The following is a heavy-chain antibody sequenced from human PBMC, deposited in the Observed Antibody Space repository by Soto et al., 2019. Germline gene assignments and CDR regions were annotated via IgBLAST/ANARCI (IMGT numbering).Heavy chain of an antibody. CDR3: ARERYYGMDV. Sequence: GXSVKXSCKASGCTFTSYDINWVRQATGQGLEXMXXMNPXXGNTVYQQKFXXRVTMNRXXYVTKAXMELSSMRSEDTAVYYCARERYYGMDVWGQGTTVTVSS. J-gene: IGHJ6*02. CDR2: MNPXXGNT. D-gene: IGHD3-16*02. CDR1: GCTFTSYD. V-gene: IGHV1-8*02.